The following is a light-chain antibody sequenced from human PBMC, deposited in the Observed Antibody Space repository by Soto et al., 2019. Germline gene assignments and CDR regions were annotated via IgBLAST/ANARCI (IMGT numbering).Light chain of an antibody. J-gene: IGKJ1*01. V-gene: IGKV1-12*01. CDR2: AAS. Sequence: DIQMTQSPSSVSASVGDRVTITCRASQDVSNWLAWYQQRPGKAPNLLIYAASNLQSGVPSRFRGSRSGTEFTLTVSSLQPADFATYYCLQDHDDSWTFGQGTKVDIK. CDR1: QDVSNW. CDR3: LQDHDDSWT.